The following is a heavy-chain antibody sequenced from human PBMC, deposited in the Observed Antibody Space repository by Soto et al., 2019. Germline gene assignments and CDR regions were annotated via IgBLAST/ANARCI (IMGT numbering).Heavy chain of an antibody. CDR1: GYTFTTYD. Sequence: GASVKVSCKASGYTFTTYDISWVRQATGQGLEWMGWMNPYSGITGYAQKLQGRVTVTRNTSISTVYMELSGLRPDDTAVYYCARRKERSGPHYFDYWGQGSQVTVSS. J-gene: IGHJ4*02. CDR3: ARRKERSGPHYFDY. D-gene: IGHD6-25*01. CDR2: MNPYSGIT. V-gene: IGHV1-8*01.